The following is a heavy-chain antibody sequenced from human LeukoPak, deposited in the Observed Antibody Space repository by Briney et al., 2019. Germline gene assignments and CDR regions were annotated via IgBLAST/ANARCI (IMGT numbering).Heavy chain of an antibody. V-gene: IGHV1-2*02. CDR2: INPNDGDT. Sequence: ASVKVSCKASGYTFTDYYMHWVRQAPGQGFEWMGWINPNDGDTNYAQKFQGRVTMTRDTSISTAHMEVSRLRSDDTAVYYCARANFLYCSSTTCLFDYWGQGTLVTVYS. CDR1: GYTFTDYY. J-gene: IGHJ4*02. CDR3: ARANFLYCSSTTCLFDY. D-gene: IGHD2-2*01.